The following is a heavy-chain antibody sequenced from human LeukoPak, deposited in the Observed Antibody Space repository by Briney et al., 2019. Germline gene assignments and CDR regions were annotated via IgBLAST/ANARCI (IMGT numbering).Heavy chain of an antibody. CDR2: ISGSGGST. V-gene: IGHV3-23*01. D-gene: IGHD6-13*01. Sequence: GGSRRLSCAASGFTFSSYSMNWVRQAPGKGLEWVSAISGSGGSTYYADSVKGRFTISRDNSKNTLYLQMNSLRAEDTAVYYCAKGLIAAAGSLAYWGQGTLVTVSS. J-gene: IGHJ4*02. CDR3: AKGLIAAAGSLAY. CDR1: GFTFSSYS.